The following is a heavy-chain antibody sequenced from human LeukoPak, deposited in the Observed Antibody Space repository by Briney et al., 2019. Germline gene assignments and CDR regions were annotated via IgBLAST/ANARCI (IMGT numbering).Heavy chain of an antibody. CDR1: GGSISSSSYY. CDR3: ARVPYLSTPWIQLWLELGMDV. CDR2: IYYSGST. Sequence: SETLSLTCTVSGGSISSSSYYWGWIRQPPGKGLEWIGSIYYSGSTYYNPSLKSRVTISVDTSKNQFSRKLSAVTATDTAVYYCARVPYLSTPWIQLWLELGMDVWGKGTTVTVSS. V-gene: IGHV4-39*01. D-gene: IGHD5-18*01. J-gene: IGHJ6*03.